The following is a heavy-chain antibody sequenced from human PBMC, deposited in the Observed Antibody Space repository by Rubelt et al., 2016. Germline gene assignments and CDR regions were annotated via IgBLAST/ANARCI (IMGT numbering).Heavy chain of an antibody. J-gene: IGHJ5*02. CDR3: ARLERFFGPFDP. CDR2: IDPSDSYT. V-gene: IGHV5-10-1*01. D-gene: IGHD1-1*01. CDR1: GCSFTSYW. Sequence: EVQLVQSGAEVKKPGESLRISCKGSGCSFTSYWLSWVRQMPGKGLEWMGRIDPSDSYTNYSPSFPGHVTISADKSISTAYLQWSSLKASDTAMYYCARLERFFGPFDPWGQGSLVTVSS.